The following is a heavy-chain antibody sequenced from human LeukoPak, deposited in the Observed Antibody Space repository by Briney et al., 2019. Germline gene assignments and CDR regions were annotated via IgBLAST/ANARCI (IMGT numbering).Heavy chain of an antibody. CDR2: ISSSSSYI. Sequence: GGSLRLSCAASGFTFSSYSMNWVRQAPGKGLEWVSSISSSSSYIYYADSVKGRFTISRDNAKNSLYLQMNSLRAEDTAVYYCARGHASSGYYFFDYWGQGTLVTVSS. CDR3: ARGHASSGYYFFDY. CDR1: GFTFSSYS. V-gene: IGHV3-21*01. J-gene: IGHJ4*02. D-gene: IGHD3-22*01.